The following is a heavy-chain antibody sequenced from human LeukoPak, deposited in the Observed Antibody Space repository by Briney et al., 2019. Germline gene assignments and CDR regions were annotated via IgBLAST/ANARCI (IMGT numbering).Heavy chain of an antibody. Sequence: GGTLRLSCAASGFTFSGSANHWVRQASGEGQEWVGRIRSKANSYATAYAASVKGRFTISRDDSKNTAYLQMNSLKTEDTAVYYCTRRYDILTGPPDYWGQGTLVTVSS. V-gene: IGHV3-73*01. CDR3: TRRYDILTGPPDY. CDR2: IRSKANSYAT. J-gene: IGHJ4*02. CDR1: GFTFSGSA. D-gene: IGHD3-9*01.